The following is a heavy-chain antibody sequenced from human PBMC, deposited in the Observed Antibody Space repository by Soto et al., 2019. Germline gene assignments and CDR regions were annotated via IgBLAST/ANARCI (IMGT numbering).Heavy chain of an antibody. CDR1: GGSLRSGDYY. D-gene: IGHD4-17*01. CDR2: IYYSGST. V-gene: IGHV4-30-4*01. J-gene: IGHJ6*02. Sequence: SQTLSLTCTVSGGSLRSGDYYWSWIRQPPGKGLEWIGHIYYSGSTYYNPSLKSRVTISVDTSKNQFSLKLSSVTAADTAVYYCARADGGPSYYYYYGMDVWGQGTTVTVSS. CDR3: ARADGGPSYYYYYGMDV.